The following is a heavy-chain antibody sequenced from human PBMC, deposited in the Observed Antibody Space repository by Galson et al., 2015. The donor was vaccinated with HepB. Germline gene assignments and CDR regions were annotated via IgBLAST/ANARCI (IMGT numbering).Heavy chain of an antibody. V-gene: IGHV3-30-3*01. J-gene: IGHJ2*01. D-gene: IGHD5-12*01. CDR2: ISSDGTTK. Sequence: SLRLSCAASGFPFRSFPLHWVRQAPGKGLEWVAVISSDGTTKYYADSVKGRFTISRDNSKNTLYLQMDSLISEDTAVYYCARYVDVASKRCFDLWRRGTLVTVSS. CDR1: GFPFRSFP. CDR3: ARYVDVASKRCFDL.